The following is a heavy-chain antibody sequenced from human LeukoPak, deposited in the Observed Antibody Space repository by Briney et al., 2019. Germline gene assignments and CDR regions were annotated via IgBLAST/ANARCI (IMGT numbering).Heavy chain of an antibody. CDR2: ISSSSSYI. V-gene: IGHV3-21*01. Sequence: SGGSLRLSYAASGFTFSSYSMNWVRQAPGKGLEWVSSISSSSSYIYYADSVKGRFTISRDNAKNSLYLQMNSLRADDTAIYYCARDVFYGSGSPRLDYWGQGTLVTVSS. CDR3: ARDVFYGSGSPRLDY. J-gene: IGHJ4*02. CDR1: GFTFSSYS. D-gene: IGHD3-10*01.